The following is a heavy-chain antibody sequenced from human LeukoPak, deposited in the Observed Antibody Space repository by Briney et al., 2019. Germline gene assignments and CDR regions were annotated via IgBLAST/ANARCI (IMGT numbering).Heavy chain of an antibody. CDR3: ARGAGASDGAWYDDS. CDR1: GFTFSSFS. V-gene: IGHV3-21*01. CDR2: ISSSSSHI. J-gene: IGHJ4*02. Sequence: GESLRISCKGSGFTFSSFSMNWVRQGPGKGLEWVSSISSSSSHIYYADSVKGRFTISRDNAKSSLYLQMNSLRAEDTALYYCARGAGASDGAWYDDSWGQGTLVTVYS. D-gene: IGHD6-19*01.